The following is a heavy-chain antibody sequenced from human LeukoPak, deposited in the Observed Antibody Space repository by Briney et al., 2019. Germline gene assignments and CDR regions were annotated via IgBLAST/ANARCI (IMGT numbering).Heavy chain of an antibody. CDR3: ARVSEYFDWLLN. V-gene: IGHV3-30*02. CDR1: GFTFSSYS. Sequence: GGSLRLSCAASGFTFSSYSMNWVRQAPGKGLEWVAFIRYDGSNKYYADSVKGRFTISRDNSKNTLYLQMNSLRAEDTAVYYCARVSEYFDWLLNWGQGTLVTVSS. J-gene: IGHJ4*02. D-gene: IGHD3-9*01. CDR2: IRYDGSNK.